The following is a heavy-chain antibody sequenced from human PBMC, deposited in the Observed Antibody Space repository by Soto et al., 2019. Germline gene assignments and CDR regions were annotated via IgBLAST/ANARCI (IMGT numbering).Heavy chain of an antibody. CDR2: ISGSGSST. V-gene: IGHV3-23*01. D-gene: IGHD3-9*01. J-gene: IGHJ4*02. CDR1: GCSFSGYA. CDR3: AKTESFNGYYNAFDC. Sequence: AGGSLRLSCAASGCSFSGYAVTWVRQAPGKGLEWVSAISGSGSSTYYADSVKGRFTISRDNSKNTLYLQMNSLRAGDTAVYYCAKTESFNGYYNAFDCWGQGTRVTVSS.